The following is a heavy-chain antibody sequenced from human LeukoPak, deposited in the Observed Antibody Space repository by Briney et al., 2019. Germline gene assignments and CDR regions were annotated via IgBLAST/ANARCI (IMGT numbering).Heavy chain of an antibody. Sequence: PSETLSLTCTVSGGSITDYYWGWIRQPPGKGLEWIGYDYYSGSSNYNPSLKSRVTISVDTSKNQFSLRRTSVTAADTAVYYCARLNSITIFAFRKYYYYMDVWDKGTTVTVSS. V-gene: IGHV4-59*12. J-gene: IGHJ6*03. CDR2: DYYSGSS. D-gene: IGHD3-3*01. CDR3: ARLNSITIFAFRKYYYYMDV. CDR1: GGSITDYY.